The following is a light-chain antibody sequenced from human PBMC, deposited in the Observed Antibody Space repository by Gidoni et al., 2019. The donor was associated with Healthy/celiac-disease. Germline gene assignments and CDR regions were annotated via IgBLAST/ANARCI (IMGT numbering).Light chain of an antibody. J-gene: IGLJ1*01. CDR1: SLRSYY. V-gene: IGLV3-19*01. CDR3: SSRDSSGNHV. Sequence: SSELTQDPAVSVALGQTVRITCQGASLRSYYASRYQQKPGQAPVLVIYGKNNRPSGIPDRFSGSSSGNTASLTITGAQAEDDADYYCSSRDSSGNHVFGTGTKVTVL. CDR2: GKN.